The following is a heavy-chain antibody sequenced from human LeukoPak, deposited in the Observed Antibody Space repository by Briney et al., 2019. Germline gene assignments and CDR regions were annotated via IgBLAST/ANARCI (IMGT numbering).Heavy chain of an antibody. CDR2: IYYSGST. CDR1: GGSISSYY. CDR3: AREDSSGYLGY. D-gene: IGHD3-22*01. V-gene: IGHV4-59*01. Sequence: PSETLSLTCTVSGGSISSYYWSWIRQPPGKGLEWIGNIYYSGSTNYNPSLKSRVTISVDTSKNQFSLKLTSLTAADTAVYYCAREDSSGYLGYWGQGTLVTVSS. J-gene: IGHJ4*02.